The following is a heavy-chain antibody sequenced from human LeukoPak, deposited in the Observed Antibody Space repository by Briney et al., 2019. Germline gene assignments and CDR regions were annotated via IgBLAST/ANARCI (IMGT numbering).Heavy chain of an antibody. CDR2: IYYSGST. Sequence: SGTLSLTCTVSGGSISSSSYYWGWIRQPPGKGLEWIGSIYYSGSTYYNPSLKSRVTISVDTSKNQFSLKLSSVTAADTAVYYCARHRALITMVRGVILDAFDIWGQGTMVTVSS. CDR3: ARHRALITMVRGVILDAFDI. D-gene: IGHD3-10*01. V-gene: IGHV4-39*01. CDR1: GGSISSSSYY. J-gene: IGHJ3*02.